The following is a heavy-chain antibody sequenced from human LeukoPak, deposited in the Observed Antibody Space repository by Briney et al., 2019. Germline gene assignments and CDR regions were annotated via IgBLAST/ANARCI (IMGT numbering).Heavy chain of an antibody. V-gene: IGHV6-1*01. D-gene: IGHD6-13*01. CDR3: ARGGTEQLVPAYYYYYYMDV. Sequence: SQTLSLTCAISGDSVSSNSAAWNWIRQSPSRGLERLGRTYYRSKWYNDYAVSVKSRITINPDTSKNQFSLQLNSVTPEDTAVYYCARGGTEQLVPAYYYYYYMDVWGKGTTVTASS. J-gene: IGHJ6*03. CDR1: GDSVSSNSAA. CDR2: TYYRSKWYN.